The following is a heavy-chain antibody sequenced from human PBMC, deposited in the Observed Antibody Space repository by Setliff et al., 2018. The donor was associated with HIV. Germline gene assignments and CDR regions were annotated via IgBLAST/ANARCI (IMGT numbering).Heavy chain of an antibody. CDR3: ARGYFYDTSGHDDSFDY. CDR2: INPSGGST. D-gene: IGHD3-22*01. CDR1: GGTFRGFG. J-gene: IGHJ4*02. V-gene: IGHV1-46*01. Sequence: ASVKVSCKASGGTFRGFGISWVRQAPGQGLEWMGWINPSGGSTTYAQKFQGRVTMTRDTSTRTVYMELSSLRSEDTAAYFCARGYFYDTSGHDDSFDYWGQGTLVTVSS.